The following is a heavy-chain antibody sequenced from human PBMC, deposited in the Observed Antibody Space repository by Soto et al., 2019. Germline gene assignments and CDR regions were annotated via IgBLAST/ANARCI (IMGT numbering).Heavy chain of an antibody. CDR3: AKDVVREYYGMDV. Sequence: PGGSLRLSCGASGFTFSSYGMHWVRQAPGKGLEWVAVISYDGSNKYYADSVKGRFTVSRDSSKNTVFLQMNSLRAEDTAVYYCAKDVVREYYGMDVWGQGTTVTVSS. CDR1: GFTFSSYG. D-gene: IGHD2-15*01. J-gene: IGHJ6*02. V-gene: IGHV3-30*18. CDR2: ISYDGSNK.